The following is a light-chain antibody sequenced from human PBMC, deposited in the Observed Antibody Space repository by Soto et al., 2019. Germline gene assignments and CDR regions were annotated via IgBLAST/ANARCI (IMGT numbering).Light chain of an antibody. CDR2: YYSDSDK. CDR1: SDINVGSYN. J-gene: IGLJ1*01. Sequence: QPVLTQPPSSSASPGESARLTCTLPSDINVGSYNIYWYQQKPGSPPRYLLYYYSDSDKGQGSGVPSRFSGSKDASANTGILLISGLQSEDEADYYRMIWPSNASVFGTGTKLTVL. V-gene: IGLV5-37*01. CDR3: MIWPSNASV.